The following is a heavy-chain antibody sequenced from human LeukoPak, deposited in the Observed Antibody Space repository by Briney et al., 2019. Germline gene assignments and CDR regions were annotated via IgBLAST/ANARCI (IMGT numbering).Heavy chain of an antibody. Sequence: ASVKVSCKASGYTFTGYYMHWVRQAPGQGLEWMGWINPNSGGTNYAQKFQGRVTMTRDMSTSTVYMELSSLRSEDTAVYYCAREGTIRYFDWLLSDYYYYYMDVWGKGTTVTVSS. CDR2: INPNSGGT. CDR3: AREGTIRYFDWLLSDYYYYYMDV. CDR1: GYTFTGYY. D-gene: IGHD3-9*01. V-gene: IGHV1-2*02. J-gene: IGHJ6*03.